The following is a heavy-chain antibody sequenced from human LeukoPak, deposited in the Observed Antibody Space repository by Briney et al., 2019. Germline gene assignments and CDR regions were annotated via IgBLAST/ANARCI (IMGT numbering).Heavy chain of an antibody. J-gene: IGHJ1*01. Sequence: SETLSLTCTVSGGSISSYYWSWIRQPPGKGLEWIGYIYYSGSTNYNPSLKSRVTISVDTSKNQFSLKLSSVTAADMAVYYCARDDYGDYDYFQHWGQGTLVTVSS. CDR2: IYYSGST. V-gene: IGHV4-59*01. CDR1: GGSISSYY. D-gene: IGHD4-17*01. CDR3: ARDDYGDYDYFQH.